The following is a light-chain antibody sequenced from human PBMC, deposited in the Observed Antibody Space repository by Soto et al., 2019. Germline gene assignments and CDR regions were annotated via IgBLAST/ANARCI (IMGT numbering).Light chain of an antibody. J-gene: IGKJ1*01. CDR3: QHYGSTPWS. CDR1: QSVSSTY. V-gene: IGKV3-20*01. Sequence: EVVLTQSPGTLSLSPGARATLSCRASQSVSSTYLAWYQQKPGQAPRLLLYGASTRATDIPDRISGSVSGTDFTLTISRLEPEDGAVYYGQHYGSTPWSFGQGTKVDIK. CDR2: GAS.